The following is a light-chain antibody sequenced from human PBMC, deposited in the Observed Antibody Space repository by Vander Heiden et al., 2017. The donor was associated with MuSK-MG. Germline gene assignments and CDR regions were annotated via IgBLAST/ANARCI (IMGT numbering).Light chain of an antibody. CDR1: QSISSY. CDR3: QQSDSTPRT. Sequence: DIQMTQSPSSLSASVGDRVTITCRASQSISSYLSWYQQKPVKAPKLLIYAASSLQSGVPSRFSGSGSGTDFTLTISSLQPEDFATYYCQQSDSTPRTFGPGTKVDIK. J-gene: IGKJ3*01. V-gene: IGKV1-39*01. CDR2: AAS.